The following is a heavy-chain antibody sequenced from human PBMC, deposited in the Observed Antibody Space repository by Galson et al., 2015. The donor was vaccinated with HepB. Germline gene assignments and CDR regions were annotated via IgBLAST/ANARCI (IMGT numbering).Heavy chain of an antibody. V-gene: IGHV1-18*04. D-gene: IGHD6-6*01. J-gene: IGHJ6*02. CDR2: ISAYNGNT. CDR3: TTVAARSGMDV. Sequence: SVKVSCKASGYTFTSYGISWVRQAPGQGLECMGWISAYNGNTNYAQKLQGRVTMTTDTSTSTALMELRSLRYDDTAVYYCTTVAARSGMDVWGQGTKVTVSS. CDR1: GYTFTSYG.